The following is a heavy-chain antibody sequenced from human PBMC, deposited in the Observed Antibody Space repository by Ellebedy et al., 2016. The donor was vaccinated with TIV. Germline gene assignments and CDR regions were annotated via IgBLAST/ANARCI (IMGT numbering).Heavy chain of an antibody. Sequence: SEILSLTCSVSGGSISSGDYYWSWIRQPPGTGLEWIGYLYYSGSPNYNPSLKSRVTISVDTSKNQFSLKLSSVTAADTAVYYCARLQMYYYDSSGYAFDPWGQGTLVTVSS. J-gene: IGHJ5*02. CDR2: LYYSGSP. V-gene: IGHV4-30-4*01. CDR1: GGSISSGDYY. D-gene: IGHD3-22*01. CDR3: ARLQMYYYDSSGYAFDP.